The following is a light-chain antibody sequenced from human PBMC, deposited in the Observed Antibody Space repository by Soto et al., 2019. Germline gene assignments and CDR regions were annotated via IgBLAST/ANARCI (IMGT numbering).Light chain of an antibody. V-gene: IGLV2-23*01. CDR2: EDN. CDR1: SSDVGSYNL. CDR3: CSYAGSTSWV. Sequence: QSALTQPASVSGSPGQSITISCTGTSSDVGSYNLVSWYQQHPGKAPKLMIYEDNKRPSGVSNRLSGSKSGNTASLTISGLQAEDEADYYCCSYAGSTSWVFGGGTKVTVL. J-gene: IGLJ3*02.